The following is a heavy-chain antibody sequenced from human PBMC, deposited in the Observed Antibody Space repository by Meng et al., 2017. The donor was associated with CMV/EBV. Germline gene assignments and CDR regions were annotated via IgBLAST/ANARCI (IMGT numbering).Heavy chain of an antibody. J-gene: IGHJ4*02. Sequence: QVQLLPSGPGLGKPSQTLSLTCAISGYSVSSNSAAWNWNRHAPSRGLEWLGRTYYRSKRYNDYAVSVKSRITINPDTSKNQFSLQLNSVTPEDTAVYYCAVNVGGAFDYWGQGTLVTVSS. V-gene: IGHV6-1*01. D-gene: IGHD3-16*01. CDR3: AVNVGGAFDY. CDR2: TYYRSKRYN. CDR1: GYSVSSNSAA.